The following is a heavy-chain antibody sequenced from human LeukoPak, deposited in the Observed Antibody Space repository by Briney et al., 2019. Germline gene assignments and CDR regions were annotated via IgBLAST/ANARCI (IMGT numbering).Heavy chain of an antibody. D-gene: IGHD1-26*01. CDR2: IYYSGST. CDR3: ARGREWEPKVFDY. Sequence: SETLSLTCTVFGGSVSSGSYYWSWIRQPPGKGLEWIGYIYYSGSTNYNPSLKSRVTISVDTSKNQFSLKLSSVTAVDTAVYYCARGREWEPKVFDYWGQGTLVTVSS. CDR1: GGSVSSGSYY. J-gene: IGHJ4*02. V-gene: IGHV4-61*01.